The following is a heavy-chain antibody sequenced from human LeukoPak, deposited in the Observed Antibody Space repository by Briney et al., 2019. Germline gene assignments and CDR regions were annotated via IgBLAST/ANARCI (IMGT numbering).Heavy chain of an antibody. CDR2: IYTSGST. CDR3: ARGLTGTSWFDP. CDR1: GGSLSSYY. Sequence: SETLSLTCAVSGGSLSSYYWSWIRQPAGKGLEWVGGIYTSGSTKDNPSLTSRGTMSADTSKNQSSLKLSAVTAADTAVYYCARGLTGTSWFDPWGQGTLVTVSS. J-gene: IGHJ5*02. V-gene: IGHV4-4*07. D-gene: IGHD1-14*01.